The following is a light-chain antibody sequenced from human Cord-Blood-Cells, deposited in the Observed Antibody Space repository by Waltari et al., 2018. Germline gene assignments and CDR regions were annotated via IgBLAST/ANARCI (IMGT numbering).Light chain of an antibody. J-gene: IGLJ3*02. V-gene: IGLV3-27*01. CDR1: VLAKKKY. Sequence: SYELTQPSSVSVSPGQTARITCSGDVLAKKKYARWFQQKPGQAPVLVICKDSERPSGIPERFSGSSSGTTVTLTISGAQVEDEADYYCYSAADNNLVFGGGTKLTVL. CDR3: YSAADNNLV. CDR2: KDS.